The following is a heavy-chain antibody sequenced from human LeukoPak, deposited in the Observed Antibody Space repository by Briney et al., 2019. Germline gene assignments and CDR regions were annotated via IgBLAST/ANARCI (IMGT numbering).Heavy chain of an antibody. V-gene: IGHV4-34*01. D-gene: IGHD3-3*01. CDR3: ARGPLRSGYYRPNWFDP. Sequence: SETLSLTCAVYGGSFSGYYWSWIRQPPGKGLEWIGEINHSGSTNYNPSLKSRVTILADTSKNQFSLKLSSVTAADTAVYYCARGPLRSGYYRPNWFDPWGQGTLVTVSS. CDR1: GGSFSGYY. CDR2: INHSGST. J-gene: IGHJ5*02.